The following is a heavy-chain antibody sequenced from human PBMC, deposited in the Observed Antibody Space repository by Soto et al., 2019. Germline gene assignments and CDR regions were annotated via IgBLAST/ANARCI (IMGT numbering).Heavy chain of an antibody. CDR2: IYWDDSK. Sequence: QITLKESGPTLVRPTQTLTLTCAFSGFSLSTSGVGVGWIRQPPGKALEWLAVIYWDDSKHYSPSLRSRITTTKDTYKNQVVLNMTNMDPMDTGTYYRAHKGPEDWPLDYWGQGTLVTVSS. CDR3: AHKGPEDWPLDY. D-gene: IGHD3-9*01. J-gene: IGHJ4*02. V-gene: IGHV2-5*02. CDR1: GFSLSTSGVG.